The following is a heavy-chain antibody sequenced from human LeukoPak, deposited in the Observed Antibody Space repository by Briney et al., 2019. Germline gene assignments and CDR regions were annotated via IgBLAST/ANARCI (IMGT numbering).Heavy chain of an antibody. J-gene: IGHJ4*02. Sequence: GGSLRLSCAASGFAFSTYTMHWVRQAPGKGLEWVTVIRYDGSETYDGTNKYYADSVKGRFTISRDNSKNTLYLQMNSLRAEDTAVYYCARGGEYYYDSSGYRRGAGYYFDYWGQGTLVTVSS. CDR2: IRYDGSETYDGTNK. D-gene: IGHD3-22*01. V-gene: IGHV3-30*14. CDR3: ARGGEYYYDSSGYRRGAGYYFDY. CDR1: GFAFSTYT.